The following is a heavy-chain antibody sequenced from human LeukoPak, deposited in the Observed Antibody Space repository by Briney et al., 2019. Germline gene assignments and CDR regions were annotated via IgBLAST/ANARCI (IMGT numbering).Heavy chain of an antibody. D-gene: IGHD3-10*01. Sequence: SETLSLTCTVSGGSVSSGSYYWSWIRQPPGKGLEWIGYIYYSGSTNYNPSLKSRVTISVDTSKNQFSLKLSSVTAADTAVYYCARARRALDYWGQGTLVTVSS. CDR2: IYYSGST. J-gene: IGHJ4*02. CDR3: ARARRALDY. V-gene: IGHV4-61*01. CDR1: GGSVSSGSYY.